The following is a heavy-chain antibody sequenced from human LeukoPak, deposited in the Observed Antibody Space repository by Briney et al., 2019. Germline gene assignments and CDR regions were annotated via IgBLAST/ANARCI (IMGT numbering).Heavy chain of an antibody. CDR1: GFTFSSYW. CDR2: IRQDGSNK. D-gene: IGHD1-1*01. J-gene: IGHJ3*02. CDR3: ARVIRPHGTAFDI. V-gene: IGHV3-7*01. Sequence: PGGSLRLSCAASGFTFSSYWMSWVRQAPGKGLEWVANIRQDGSNKYYADSVKGRFTISRDNSKNTLYLQMNSLRAEDTAVYYCARVIRPHGTAFDIWGQGTMVTVSS.